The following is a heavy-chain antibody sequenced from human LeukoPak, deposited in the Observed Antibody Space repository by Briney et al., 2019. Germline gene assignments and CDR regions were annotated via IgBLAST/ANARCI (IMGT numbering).Heavy chain of an antibody. D-gene: IGHD3-16*01. J-gene: IGHJ6*03. CDR1: GGSISNTNYF. Sequence: SETLSLTCNVSGGSISNTNYFWGWIRQPPGKGLQWIGTIYYSGSTYSSPSLKSRVTISVDTSKNQFSLRLTSVTAADTAVYYCARHLGDWSGNYYYYMDVWGTGTTVTVSS. CDR2: IYYSGST. CDR3: ARHLGDWSGNYYYYMDV. V-gene: IGHV4-39*01.